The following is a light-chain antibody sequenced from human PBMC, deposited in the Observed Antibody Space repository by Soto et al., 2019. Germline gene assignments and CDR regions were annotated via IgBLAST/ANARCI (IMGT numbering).Light chain of an antibody. J-gene: IGLJ1*01. V-gene: IGLV2-14*03. CDR3: TSFTTSNTFV. CDR1: SNDVGHFNY. Sequence: QSALARPASVSGSPGQSITISCTGTSNDVGHFNYVSWFQQHPGKAPKLLIFDVSNWPSGVSDRFSGSKSGNTASLTISGLQPEDEADYYCTSFTTSNTFVFGSGTKATVL. CDR2: DVS.